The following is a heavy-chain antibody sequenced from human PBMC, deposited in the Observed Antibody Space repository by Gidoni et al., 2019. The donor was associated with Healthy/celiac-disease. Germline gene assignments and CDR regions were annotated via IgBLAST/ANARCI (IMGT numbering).Heavy chain of an antibody. CDR3: ARARMVRGVIITTRFDY. Sequence: QLQLQESGSGLVKPSQTLSLTCAVSGGSISRCGYSWSWIRQPPGKGLEWIGYIYHSGSTYYNPSLKSRVTISVDRSKNQFSLKLSSVTAADTAVYYCARARMVRGVIITTRFDYWGQGTLVTVSS. CDR2: IYHSGST. V-gene: IGHV4-30-2*01. D-gene: IGHD3-10*01. CDR1: GGSISRCGYS. J-gene: IGHJ4*02.